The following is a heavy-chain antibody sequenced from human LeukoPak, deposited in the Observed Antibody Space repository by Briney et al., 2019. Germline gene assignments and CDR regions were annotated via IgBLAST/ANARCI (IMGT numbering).Heavy chain of an antibody. CDR1: GFTFSSYA. Sequence: PGVSLRLSCEASGFTFSSYAMHWVRQAPGKGLEWVAFIRYDERNKYYSDSVKGRFTISRDNSKNTLYLQMNSLRAEDTAVYYCAKDPEGNDYWGQGTLVTVSS. CDR3: AKDPEGNDY. D-gene: IGHD1-14*01. CDR2: IRYDERNK. J-gene: IGHJ4*02. V-gene: IGHV3-30*02.